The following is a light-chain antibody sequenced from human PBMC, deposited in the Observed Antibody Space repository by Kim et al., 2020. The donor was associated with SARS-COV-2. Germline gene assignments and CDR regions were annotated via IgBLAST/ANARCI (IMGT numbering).Light chain of an antibody. CDR2: AAS. CDR3: QQSHTTPLLT. V-gene: IGKV1-39*01. CDR1: QSISTY. Sequence: DIQMTQSPSSLAASVGDRVTIAWRASQSISTYLNWYQQKPGKAPKLLIYAASTLQSGVPSRFSGSGSGTDFTLTISSLQPEDFATYYCQQSHTTPLLTFGGGTKVDIK. J-gene: IGKJ4*01.